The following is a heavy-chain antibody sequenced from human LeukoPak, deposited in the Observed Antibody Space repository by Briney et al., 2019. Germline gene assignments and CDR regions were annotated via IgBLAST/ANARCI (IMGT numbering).Heavy chain of an antibody. V-gene: IGHV3-30*18. CDR1: GFTSSSYG. CDR2: ISYDGSNK. CDR3: AKDYGDQSYYYYGMDV. Sequence: GGSLRLSCAASGFTSSSYGMHWVRQAPGKGLEWVAVISYDGSNKYYADSVKGRFTISRDNSKNTPYLQMNSLRAEDTAVYYCAKDYGDQSYYYYGMDVWGQGTTVTVSS. D-gene: IGHD4-17*01. J-gene: IGHJ6*02.